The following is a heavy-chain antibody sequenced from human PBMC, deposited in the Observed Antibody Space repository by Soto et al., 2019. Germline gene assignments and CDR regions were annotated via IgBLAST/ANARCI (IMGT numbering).Heavy chain of an antibody. Sequence: GGSLRLSCAASGFTFSSYAMSWVRQAPGKGLEWVSAISGRGGSTYYADSVKGRVTISRDNSKNTRYLQMNSLRAEDTAVYYCAKGRWGSSAYYFDYGGQGTLVTVSS. J-gene: IGHJ4*02. CDR1: GFTFSSYA. D-gene: IGHD6-6*01. CDR2: ISGRGGST. V-gene: IGHV3-23*01. CDR3: AKGRWGSSAYYFDY.